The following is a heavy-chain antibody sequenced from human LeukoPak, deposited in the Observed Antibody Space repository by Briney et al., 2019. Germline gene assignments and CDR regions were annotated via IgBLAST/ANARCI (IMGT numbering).Heavy chain of an antibody. CDR2: INGDGGST. CDR3: ARDEAGAPPIDY. CDR1: GFAFSSHW. J-gene: IGHJ4*02. V-gene: IGHV3-74*01. Sequence: QTGGSLRLSCEASGFAFSSHWMHWVRQAPGKGLVWVSNINGDGGSTGYADSVKGRFTTSRDNAKNTLYLHMNSLRVEDTAVYYCARDEAGAPPIDYWGQGALVTVSS. D-gene: IGHD1-14*01.